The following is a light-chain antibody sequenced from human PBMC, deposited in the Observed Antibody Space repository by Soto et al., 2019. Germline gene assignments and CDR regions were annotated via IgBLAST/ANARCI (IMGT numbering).Light chain of an antibody. Sequence: QSALTQPRSVSGSLGQSVTLSCTGTSSDIGGYHYVSWYQQHPGKAPQLIIYDVTKRPSGVPDRFSGSKSDNTASLTISGLQADDEADYFCCSYAATNTFVFVTGTKLTVL. V-gene: IGLV2-11*01. CDR3: CSYAATNTFV. CDR2: DVT. J-gene: IGLJ1*01. CDR1: SSDIGGYHY.